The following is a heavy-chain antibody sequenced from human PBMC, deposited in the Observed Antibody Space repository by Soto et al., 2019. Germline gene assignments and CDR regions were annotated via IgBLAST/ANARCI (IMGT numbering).Heavy chain of an antibody. Sequence: QVQLVESGGGVVQPGRSLRLSCAASGFTFSSYAMHWVRQAPGKGLEWVAVISYDGSNEYYADSVKGQFTISRDNSKNSLYLQMNSLRAEDTAVYYCARSPTYYYDSRGYYHDYWGQGTLVTVSS. V-gene: IGHV3-30-3*01. D-gene: IGHD3-22*01. J-gene: IGHJ4*02. CDR3: ARSPTYYYDSRGYYHDY. CDR2: ISYDGSNE. CDR1: GFTFSSYA.